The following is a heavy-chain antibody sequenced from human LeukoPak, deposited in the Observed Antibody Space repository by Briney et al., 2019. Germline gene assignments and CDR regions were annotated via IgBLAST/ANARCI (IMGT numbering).Heavy chain of an antibody. J-gene: IGHJ4*02. CDR2: ITASGGPT. D-gene: IGHD3-22*01. V-gene: IGHV3-23*01. Sequence: PGGSLRLSCSASGFTFNTYAMSWVRQAPGRAMEWVSAITASGGPTYYADSVKGRFTISRDNAKNSLYLQMNSLRAEDTAVYFCVRGDRRDYWGQGTLVSVSS. CDR1: GFTFNTYA. CDR3: VRGDRRDY.